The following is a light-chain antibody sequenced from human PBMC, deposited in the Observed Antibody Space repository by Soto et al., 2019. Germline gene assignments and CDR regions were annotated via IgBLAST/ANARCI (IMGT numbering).Light chain of an antibody. CDR1: TGPVTSSHY. CDR3: LLSYSGPSVV. J-gene: IGLJ2*01. V-gene: IGLV7-46*01. Sequence: QAVVTQEPSLTVSPGGTVTLTCGSSTGPVTSSHYTYWFQQKPGQAPTTLIYDTTEKHSWTPARFSGSLLGDKGALTLSGAQPEDEAEYFCLLSYSGPSVVFGGGTKLTVL. CDR2: DTT.